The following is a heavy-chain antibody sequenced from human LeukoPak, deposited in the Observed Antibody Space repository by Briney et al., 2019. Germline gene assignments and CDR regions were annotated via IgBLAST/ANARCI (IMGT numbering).Heavy chain of an antibody. Sequence: AAVKVSCKISGYSFTDSYMHWIQQAPGKGLGWVGLVDPEDGEAIYAEKFQGRVTITADTSADTSYMELSSLRSDDTAVYYCATGSSSSHPDYWGQGTLVTVSS. CDR1: GYSFTDSY. V-gene: IGHV1-69-2*01. D-gene: IGHD6-6*01. CDR3: ATGSSSSHPDY. J-gene: IGHJ4*02. CDR2: VDPEDGEA.